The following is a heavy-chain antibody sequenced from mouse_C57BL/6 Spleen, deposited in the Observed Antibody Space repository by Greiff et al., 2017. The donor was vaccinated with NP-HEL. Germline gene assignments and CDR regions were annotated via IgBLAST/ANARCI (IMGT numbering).Heavy chain of an antibody. CDR2: INYDGSST. V-gene: IGHV5-16*01. J-gene: IGHJ2*01. Sequence: DVQLVESEGGLVQPGSSMKLSCTASGFTFSDYYMAWVRQVPEKGLEWVANINYDGSSTYYLDSLKSRFIISRDNAKNILYLQMSSLKSEDTATYYCARGLYDGYIDYWGQGTTLTVSS. CDR3: ARGLYDGYIDY. D-gene: IGHD2-3*01. CDR1: GFTFSDYY.